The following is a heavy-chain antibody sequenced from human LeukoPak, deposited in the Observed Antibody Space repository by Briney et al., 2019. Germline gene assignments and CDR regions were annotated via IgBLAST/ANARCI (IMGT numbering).Heavy chain of an antibody. D-gene: IGHD3-10*02. Sequence: GGTLRLSCAGSGFTFSSYGMSWVRQAPGKGLEWVSAISGSADSTYYADSVKGRFTISRDNSKNTLYLQMNSLRAEDTAVYYCAELGITMIGGVWGKGTTVTISS. CDR1: GFTFSSYG. CDR2: ISGSADST. V-gene: IGHV3-23*01. CDR3: AELGITMIGGV. J-gene: IGHJ6*04.